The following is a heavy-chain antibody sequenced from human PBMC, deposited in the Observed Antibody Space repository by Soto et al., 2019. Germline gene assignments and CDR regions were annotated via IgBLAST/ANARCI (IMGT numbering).Heavy chain of an antibody. CDR1: GGSFSGYY. Sequence: QVQLQQWGAGLLKPSETLSLTCAVYGGSFSGYYWSWIRQPPGKGLEWIGEINHSGSTNYNPSLKSRVTISVDTSKNQFSLKLSSVTAADTAVYYCARGGIQLGYYYYGMDVWGQGTTVTVSS. D-gene: IGHD5-18*01. J-gene: IGHJ6*02. CDR3: ARGGIQLGYYYYGMDV. CDR2: INHSGST. V-gene: IGHV4-34*01.